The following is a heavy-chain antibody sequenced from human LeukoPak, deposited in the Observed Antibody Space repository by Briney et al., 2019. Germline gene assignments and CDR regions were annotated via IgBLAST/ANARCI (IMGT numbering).Heavy chain of an antibody. D-gene: IGHD1-26*01. V-gene: IGHV3-53*01. CDR3: ARDYRSEYYYYYGMDV. CDR2: IYSGGST. Sequence: GGSLRLSCAASGFTVSSKYMNWVRHAPGKGLEWVSVIYSGGSTYYADSVKGRFTISRDNFKNTLYLQMNSLRAEDTAVYYCARDYRSEYYYYYGMDVWGQGTTVTVSS. J-gene: IGHJ6*02. CDR1: GFTVSSKY.